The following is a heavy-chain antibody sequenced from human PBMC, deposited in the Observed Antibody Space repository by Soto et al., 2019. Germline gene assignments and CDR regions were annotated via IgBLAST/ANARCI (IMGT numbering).Heavy chain of an antibody. J-gene: IGHJ4*02. CDR2: ISYDGSNK. CDR3: ARPPLDYHYYDSSGYFDY. Sequence: ESGGGVVQPGRSLRLSCAASGFTFSSYAMHWVRQAPGKGLEWVAVISYDGSNKYYADSVKGRFTISRDNSKNTLYLQMNSLRAEDTAVYYCARPPLDYHYYDSSGYFDYWGQGTLVTVSS. V-gene: IGHV3-30-3*01. D-gene: IGHD3-22*01. CDR1: GFTFSSYA.